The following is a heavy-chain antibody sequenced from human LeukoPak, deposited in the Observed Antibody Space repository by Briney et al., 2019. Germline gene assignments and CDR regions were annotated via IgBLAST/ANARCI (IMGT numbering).Heavy chain of an antibody. Sequence: GGSLRLSCVASGLTFSSNSMSWVRQPPGMGLEWVSGISVSGITVYADSVKGRLIISRDNSKNTLYLQMNNLRAEDTALYYCAKGFSVRGRFDPWGQGTQVTVSS. CDR3: AKGFSVRGRFDP. V-gene: IGHV3-23*01. CDR1: GLTFSSNS. D-gene: IGHD2-15*01. J-gene: IGHJ5*02. CDR2: ISVSGIT.